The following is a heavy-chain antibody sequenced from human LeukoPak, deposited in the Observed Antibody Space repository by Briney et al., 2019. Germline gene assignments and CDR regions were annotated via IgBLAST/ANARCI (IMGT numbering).Heavy chain of an antibody. CDR2: IYYSGST. V-gene: IGHV4-59*01. CDR1: GGSISSYY. J-gene: IGHJ4*02. D-gene: IGHD6-13*01. Sequence: SETLSLTCTVSGGSISSYYWSWIRQPPGKGLEWIGYIYYSGSTNYNPSLKSRVTISVDTSKDQFSLKLNSVTAADTAVYYCARAPPEGYLDHWGQGTLVTVSS. CDR3: ARAPPEGYLDH.